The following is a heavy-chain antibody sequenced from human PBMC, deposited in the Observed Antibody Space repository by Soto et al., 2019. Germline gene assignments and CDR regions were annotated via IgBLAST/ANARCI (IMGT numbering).Heavy chain of an antibody. Sequence: PGGSLRLSGAASGFTFSSYAIYWVRQAPCKGLEWVAVIWNDGSNKYYAGSVKGRFTISRDNSKSILSLQMNSLRAEDTAVYYCWSLDSGYSSGWYSPRAGERSMDVLGERTTVTLCS. D-gene: IGHD6-19*01. CDR1: GFTFSSYA. CDR3: WSLDSGYSSGWYSPRAGERSMDV. V-gene: IGHV3-33*01. CDR2: IWNDGSNK. J-gene: IGHJ6*04.